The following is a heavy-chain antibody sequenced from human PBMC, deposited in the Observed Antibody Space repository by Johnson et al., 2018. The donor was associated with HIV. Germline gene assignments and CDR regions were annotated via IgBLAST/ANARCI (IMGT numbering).Heavy chain of an antibody. CDR1: GFTFSNYA. V-gene: IGHV3-30*04. CDR2: INWNGGNT. CDR3: ARDVKVCAFDI. Sequence: QMLLVESGGGVVQPGRSLRLSCAASGFTFSNYAMHWVRQVPGKGLEWVSDINWNGGNTDYADSVKGRFTISRDNSKNSLYLQLNSLRPEDTAVFYCARDVKVCAFDIWGQGTMVTVSS. J-gene: IGHJ3*02. D-gene: IGHD3-16*01.